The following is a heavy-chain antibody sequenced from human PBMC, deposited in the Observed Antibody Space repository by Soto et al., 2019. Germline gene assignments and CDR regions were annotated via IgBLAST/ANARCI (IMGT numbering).Heavy chain of an antibody. CDR2: LSGSGGTT. D-gene: IGHD1-26*01. CDR1: GFTFSTYA. J-gene: IGHJ4*02. CDR3: AKDLVGATSY. V-gene: IGHV3-23*01. Sequence: PGGSLRLSCAASGFTFSTYAMSWVRQAPGKGPQWLSALSGSGGTTYYADSVKGRFTISRDNSKNTLYLQMNSLRAEDTAVYYCAKDLVGATSYWGQGTLVTVSS.